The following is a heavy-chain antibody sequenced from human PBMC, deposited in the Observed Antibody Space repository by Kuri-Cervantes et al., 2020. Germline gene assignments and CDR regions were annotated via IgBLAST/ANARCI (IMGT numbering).Heavy chain of an antibody. V-gene: IGHV3-11*04. CDR3: AKDPSGSYSSGWYLDY. CDR2: ISSSGSTI. J-gene: IGHJ4*02. Sequence: GGSLRLSCAASGFTFSDYYMSWIRQAPGKVLEWVSYISSSGSTIYYADSVKGRFTISRDNAKNSLYLQMNSLRAEDTAVYYCAKDPSGSYSSGWYLDYWGQGTLVTVSS. CDR1: GFTFSDYY. D-gene: IGHD6-19*01.